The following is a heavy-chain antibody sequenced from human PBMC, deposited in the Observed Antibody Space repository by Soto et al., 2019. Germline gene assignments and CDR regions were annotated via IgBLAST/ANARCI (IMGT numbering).Heavy chain of an antibody. D-gene: IGHD3-10*01. J-gene: IGHJ4*02. CDR2: IYYSGST. CDR3: ARGGYYGSGSYFLGY. V-gene: IGHV4-31*03. Sequence: TLSPTRTFSGGSLRSGWFYWSWIRQQPGKGLEWIGYIYYSGSTYYNPSLKSRVTISVDTSKNQFSLKLSSVTAADTAVYYCARGGYYGSGSYFLGYWGQGTLVTVSS. CDR1: GGSLRSGWFY.